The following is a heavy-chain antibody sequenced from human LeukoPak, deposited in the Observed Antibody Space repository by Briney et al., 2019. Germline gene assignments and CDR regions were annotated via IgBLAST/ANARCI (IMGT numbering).Heavy chain of an antibody. V-gene: IGHV3-7*01. CDR3: ARAADYDSSGYYYDPPSRVWFDP. Sequence: GGSLRLSCAASGFTFSSYWMSWVRRAPGKGLEWVANIKQDGSEKYYVDSVKGRFTISRDNAKNSLYLQMNSLRAEDTAVYYCARAADYDSSGYYYDPPSRVWFDPWGQGTLVTVSS. CDR2: IKQDGSEK. CDR1: GFTFSSYW. D-gene: IGHD3-22*01. J-gene: IGHJ5*02.